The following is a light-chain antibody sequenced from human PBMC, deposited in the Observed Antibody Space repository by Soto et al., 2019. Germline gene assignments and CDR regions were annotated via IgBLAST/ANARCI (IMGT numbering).Light chain of an antibody. CDR3: KQDNNWPPGGGVP. J-gene: IGKJ1*01. Sequence: EIVMTQSPATLSVSPGERATLSCRASQSVSSNLAWYQQKPGQAPRLLIYGASTRATGIPARFSGSGSGTEFTPTIRSLQFEDFAVYYCKQDNNWPPGGGVPFGQGTKVEIK. V-gene: IGKV3-15*01. CDR1: QSVSSN. CDR2: GAS.